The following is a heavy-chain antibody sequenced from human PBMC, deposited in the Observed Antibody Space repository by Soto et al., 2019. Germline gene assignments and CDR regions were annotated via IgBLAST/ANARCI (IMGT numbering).Heavy chain of an antibody. J-gene: IGHJ6*02. CDR2: INQDGSER. CDR1: GLTFSDEW. V-gene: IGHV3-7*03. Sequence: EVQLVESGGGLVQPGGSLRISCAASGLTFSDEWMTWVRQAPGKGLEWVANINQDGSERNYVDSVKGRFTISRDNTKNSLFLQMHSLRVEDTAVYYCASRVMDVWGPGTTVTVSS. CDR3: ASRVMDV.